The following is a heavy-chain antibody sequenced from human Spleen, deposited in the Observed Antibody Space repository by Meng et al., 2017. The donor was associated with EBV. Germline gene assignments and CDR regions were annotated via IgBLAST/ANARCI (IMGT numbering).Heavy chain of an antibody. CDR1: CASINSKNW. Sequence: QDSCAGLLHPARILSLTGAVSCASINSKNWWSCDRQLPGKVLEWIGKIYHRGSTNYSPSLNRRVTISVDKSKNQFSLKLSSVTAADTAVYYCARDLRGVRGVNRPFDYWGQGTLVTVSS. CDR2: IYHRGST. V-gene: IGHV4-4*02. J-gene: IGHJ4*02. D-gene: IGHD3-10*01. CDR3: ARDLRGVRGVNRPFDY.